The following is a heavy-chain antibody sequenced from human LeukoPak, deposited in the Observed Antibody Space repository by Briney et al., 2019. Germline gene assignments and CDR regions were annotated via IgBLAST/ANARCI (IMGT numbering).Heavy chain of an antibody. CDR2: ISASGGTP. V-gene: IGHV3-23*01. CDR1: GFTFRNYA. D-gene: IGHD5-12*01. CDR3: AKRHIAALGGDAFDA. J-gene: IGHJ3*01. Sequence: PGGSLRLSCAASGFTFRNYAMSWVRQAPGKGLEWVSAISASGGTPYYADPVKGRFTISRDNSQNTLYLQMNSLRAEDTAVYYCAKRHIAALGGDAFDAWGQGTMVTVSS.